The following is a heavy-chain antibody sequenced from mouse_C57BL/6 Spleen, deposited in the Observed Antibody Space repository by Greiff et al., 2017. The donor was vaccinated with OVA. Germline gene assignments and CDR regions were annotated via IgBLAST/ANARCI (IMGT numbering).Heavy chain of an antibody. J-gene: IGHJ3*01. CDR3: ARPKVYYDYDLAY. D-gene: IGHD2-4*01. V-gene: IGHV5-17*01. CDR2: ISSGCSTI. Sequence: EVNVVESGGGLVKPGGSLKLSCAASGFTFSDYGMHWVRQAPEKGLEWVAYISSGCSTIYYADTVKGRFTISRDNAKNTLFLQMTSLRSEDTAMYYCARPKVYYDYDLAYWGQGTLVTVSA. CDR1: GFTFSDYG.